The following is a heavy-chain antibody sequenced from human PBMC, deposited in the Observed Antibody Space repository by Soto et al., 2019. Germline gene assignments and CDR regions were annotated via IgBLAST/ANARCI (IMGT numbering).Heavy chain of an antibody. J-gene: IGHJ4*02. CDR2: IYYSGST. V-gene: IGHV4-30-4*01. Sequence: NPSETLSLTCTVSGGSISSGDYYWSWIRQPPGKGLEWIGYIYYSGSTYYNPSLKSRVTISVDTSKNQFSLKLSSVTAADTAVYYCAREVLYYDILTADSESPGKQDTGFDYWGQGTLVTVSS. D-gene: IGHD3-9*01. CDR1: GGSISSGDYY. CDR3: AREVLYYDILTADSESPGKQDTGFDY.